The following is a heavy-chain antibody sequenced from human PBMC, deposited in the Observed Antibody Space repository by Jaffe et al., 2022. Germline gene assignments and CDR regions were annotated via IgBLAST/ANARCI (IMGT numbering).Heavy chain of an antibody. CDR1: GFTFNDYG. D-gene: IGHD3-10*01. J-gene: IGHJ4*02. V-gene: IGHV3-43D*04. CDR2: VSWDGGTT. CDR3: AKDKFYGSGTNGFFDY. Sequence: EVQLVESGGVVVQPGGSLRLSCVVSGFTFNDYGMHWVRQAPGNGLEWVSLVSWDGGTTYYADSVKGRFTISRDNSKNSLYLQMNTLRPEDTALYYCAKDKFYGSGTNGFFDYWGQGALVTVSS.